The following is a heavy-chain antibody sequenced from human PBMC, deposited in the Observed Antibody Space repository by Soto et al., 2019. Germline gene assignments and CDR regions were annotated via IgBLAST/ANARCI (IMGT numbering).Heavy chain of an antibody. CDR3: ARNPLYSSGSAFDY. J-gene: IGHJ4*02. Sequence: PSETLSLTCTVSGDSISSSNYYWGWIRQPPGKGLEWVGSINYSGSTYYNPSLKSRVTMSVDTSNNQFSLRLSSVTAADTAVYYCARNPLYSSGSAFDYWGQGTLVTVSS. D-gene: IGHD6-19*01. V-gene: IGHV4-39*01. CDR1: GDSISSSNYY. CDR2: INYSGST.